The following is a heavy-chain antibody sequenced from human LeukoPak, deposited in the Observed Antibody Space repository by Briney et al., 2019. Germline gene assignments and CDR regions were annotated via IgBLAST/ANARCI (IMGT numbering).Heavy chain of an antibody. D-gene: IGHD3-10*01. Sequence: ASVKVSCKASGYTFTGYYMHWVQQAPGQGLEWLGRINTNSGGTNYAQKFQGRVTMTRDTSISTAYMELSRLRSDDTAVYYCARSGSRATMVRGVIPNFDYWGQGTLVTVSS. J-gene: IGHJ4*02. V-gene: IGHV1-2*06. CDR1: GYTFTGYY. CDR3: ARSGSRATMVRGVIPNFDY. CDR2: INTNSGGT.